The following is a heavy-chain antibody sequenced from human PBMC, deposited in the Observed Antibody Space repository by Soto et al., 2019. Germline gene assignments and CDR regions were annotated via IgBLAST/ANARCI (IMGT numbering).Heavy chain of an antibody. D-gene: IGHD3-22*01. CDR2: IKPDGSEK. J-gene: IGHJ3*02. CDR3: ARGDYYDTTRPFSDAFDI. Sequence: EVQLVESGGGLVQPGGSLRLSCAASGFTFSSYWMSWVRQAPGNGLEWVANIKPDGSEKWYVDSVKGRFTISRDNAKNSLYLQMNSLGVEDTAVYYCARGDYYDTTRPFSDAFDIWGQGTMVTVSS. V-gene: IGHV3-7*04. CDR1: GFTFSSYW.